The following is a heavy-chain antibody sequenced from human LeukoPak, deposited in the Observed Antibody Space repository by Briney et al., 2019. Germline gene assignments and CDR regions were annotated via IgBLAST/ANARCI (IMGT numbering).Heavy chain of an antibody. V-gene: IGHV4-59*01. CDR2: IYYSGST. CDR1: GGSISSYY. CDR3: ARVLFRPRDPGYYYYMDV. J-gene: IGHJ6*03. Sequence: SETLSLSCTDPGGSISSYYWSWIRQRPGEGLGRIGYIYYSGSTTYNPSLMSRATLSVDTSKNQFSLKLSSVTAADTAEYYCARVLFRPRDPGYYYYMDVWGKGTTVTVSS.